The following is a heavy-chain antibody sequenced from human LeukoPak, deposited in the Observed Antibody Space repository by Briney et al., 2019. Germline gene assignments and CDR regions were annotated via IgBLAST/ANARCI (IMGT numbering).Heavy chain of an antibody. D-gene: IGHD3-22*01. Sequence: SVKVSCKASGGTFSSYAISWVRQAPGHGLEWMGRIIPILGIANYAQKFQGRVTIIADRSTSTAYMELSSLRSEDSAVYYCARVGANYYDSSGYLFQHWGQGTLVTVSS. CDR3: ARVGANYYDSSGYLFQH. CDR1: GGTFSSYA. CDR2: IIPILGIA. V-gene: IGHV1-69*04. J-gene: IGHJ1*01.